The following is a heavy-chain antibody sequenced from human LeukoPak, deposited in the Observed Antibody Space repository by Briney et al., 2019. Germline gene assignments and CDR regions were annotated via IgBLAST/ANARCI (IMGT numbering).Heavy chain of an antibody. V-gene: IGHV3-30*18. CDR2: ILYDGSNK. CDR1: GFTFSSYG. D-gene: IGHD2-15*01. Sequence: PGGSLRLSCAASGFTFSSYGMHWVRQAPGKGLEWVAVILYDGSNKYYADSVKGRFTISRDNSRNTLYLQMNSLRVDDTAVYFCAKAPPPYCSGGSCFDAFDIWGQGTMVTVSS. CDR3: AKAPPPYCSGGSCFDAFDI. J-gene: IGHJ3*02.